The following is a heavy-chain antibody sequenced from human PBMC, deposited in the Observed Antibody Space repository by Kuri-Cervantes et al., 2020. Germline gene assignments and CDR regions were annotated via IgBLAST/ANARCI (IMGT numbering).Heavy chain of an antibody. CDR1: GGSFSGYY. CDR2: INHSGST. D-gene: IGHD3-10*01. V-gene: IGHV4-34*01. CDR3: AKGSSSGTAHYYYGMDV. Sequence: SETLSLTCAVYGGSFSGYYWSWIRQPPGKGLEWIGEINHSGSTNYNPSLKSRVTISVDTSKNQFSLKLSSVTAADTAVYYCAKGSSSGTAHYYYGMDVWGQGTTVTVSS. J-gene: IGHJ6*02.